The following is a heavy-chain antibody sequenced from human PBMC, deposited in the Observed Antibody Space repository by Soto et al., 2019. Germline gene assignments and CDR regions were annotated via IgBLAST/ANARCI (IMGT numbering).Heavy chain of an antibody. CDR3: ARGLLGQIYFFDY. J-gene: IGHJ4*02. V-gene: IGHV4-59*02. D-gene: IGHD3-9*01. CDR1: GGSVSSYY. CDR2: FYYSGIT. Sequence: SETLSLTCTVSGGSVSSYYWSWVRQPPGKGLEWIAYFYYSGITNYNPSLKSRVTMSVDTSKNQFSLKLTSMTAADTAVYYCARGLLGQIYFFDYWGQGTLVTVSS.